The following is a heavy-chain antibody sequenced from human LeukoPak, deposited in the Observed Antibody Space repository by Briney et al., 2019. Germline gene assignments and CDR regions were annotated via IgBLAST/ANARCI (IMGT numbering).Heavy chain of an antibody. CDR1: VGSISIDY. CDR2: IYYSGST. V-gene: IGHV4-59*01. Sequence: PSETLSLTCTLSVGSISIDYWSSVREPAGKGGEWVGYIYYSGSTNYNPSLTSGVTISVDTSKNQFSLKLSSVTAADTAVYYCARERALERYYYGSGSYYNGWFDLWGQGTLVTVSS. J-gene: IGHJ5*02. CDR3: ARERALERYYYGSGSYYNGWFDL. D-gene: IGHD3-10*01.